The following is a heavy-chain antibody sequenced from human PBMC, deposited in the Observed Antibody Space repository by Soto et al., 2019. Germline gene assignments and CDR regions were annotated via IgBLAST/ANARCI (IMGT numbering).Heavy chain of an antibody. CDR2: IDPSDSYT. Sequence: GESLKISCKGSGYSFTSYWISWVRQMPGKGLEWMGRIDPSDSYTNYSPSFQGHVTISADKSISTAYLQWSSLKASDTAMYYCARLVRYNWNQNYYYYGMDVWGQGTTVTVSS. V-gene: IGHV5-10-1*01. CDR1: GYSFTSYW. CDR3: ARLVRYNWNQNYYYYGMDV. D-gene: IGHD1-20*01. J-gene: IGHJ6*02.